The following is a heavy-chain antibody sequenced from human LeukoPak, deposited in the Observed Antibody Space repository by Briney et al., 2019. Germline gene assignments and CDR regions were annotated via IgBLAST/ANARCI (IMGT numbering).Heavy chain of an antibody. CDR3: ARSSSRNFDY. Sequence: ASVKVSCKVSGYTLTELSMHWVRQAPGKGLEWMGRIIPILGIANYAQKFQGRVTITADKSTSTAYMELSSLRSEDTAVYYCARSSSRNFDYWGQGTLVTVSS. J-gene: IGHJ4*02. CDR1: GYTLTELS. CDR2: IIPILGIA. V-gene: IGHV1-69*02.